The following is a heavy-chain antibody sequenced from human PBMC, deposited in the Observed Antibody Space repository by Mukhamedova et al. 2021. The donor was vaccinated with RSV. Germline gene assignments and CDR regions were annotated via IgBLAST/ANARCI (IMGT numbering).Heavy chain of an antibody. J-gene: IGHJ2*01. CDR2: IYSDGST. V-gene: IGHV3-53*01. CDR3: ARDRSSSYWYFDL. Sequence: GKGLEWVSVIYSDGSTYHADSVKGRFTISRDNSRNTLNLQMNSLRAEDTAIYYCARDRSSSYWYFDLWGRGTLVTVSS. D-gene: IGHD6-6*01.